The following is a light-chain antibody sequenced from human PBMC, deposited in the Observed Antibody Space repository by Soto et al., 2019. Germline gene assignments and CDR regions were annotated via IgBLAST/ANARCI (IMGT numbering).Light chain of an antibody. CDR2: DYS. V-gene: IGKV1-5*01. Sequence: DIQMTQSPSTLSASVGDRVTITCQAIQNISICLAWYQQRPGRAPSLLIYDYSSXXSGVPSTFSGSGSGTEFSLTISNLRHDDFATYYCQHYHSFAITFGQGTRLEIK. J-gene: IGKJ5*01. CDR1: QNISIC. CDR3: QHYHSFAIT.